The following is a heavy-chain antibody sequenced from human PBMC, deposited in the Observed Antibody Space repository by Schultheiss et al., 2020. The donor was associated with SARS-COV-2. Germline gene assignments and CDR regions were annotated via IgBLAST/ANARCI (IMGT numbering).Heavy chain of an antibody. Sequence: SETLSLTCAVYGGSFSGYYWSWIRQPPGKGLEWIGYIYYSGSTNYNPSLKSRVTISVDTSKNQFSLKLSSVTAADTAVYYCARGITIFAHYMDVWGKGTTVTVSS. CDR2: IYYSGST. J-gene: IGHJ6*03. CDR3: ARGITIFAHYMDV. CDR1: GGSFSGYY. V-gene: IGHV4-59*01. D-gene: IGHD3-3*01.